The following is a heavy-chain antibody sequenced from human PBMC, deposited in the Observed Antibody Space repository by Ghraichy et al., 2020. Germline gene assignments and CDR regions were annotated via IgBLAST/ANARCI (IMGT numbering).Heavy chain of an antibody. V-gene: IGHV4-4*07. D-gene: IGHD6-19*01. J-gene: IGHJ5*02. CDR2: IHTSGTT. CDR3: ARTGALYTSGWNWFGP. CDR1: GGSIRNYY. Sequence: SETLSLTCTVSGGSIRNYYWSWIRQSAGKGLEWIGRIHTSGTTNYNPSLKSRVTMSVDTSKNQFSLNVSSMTAADTAVYYCARTGALYTSGWNWFGPWGQGTLVTVPS.